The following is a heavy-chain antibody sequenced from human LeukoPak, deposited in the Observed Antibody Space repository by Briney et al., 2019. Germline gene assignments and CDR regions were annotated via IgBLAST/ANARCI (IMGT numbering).Heavy chain of an antibody. CDR1: GGSISSNSYY. V-gene: IGHV4-39*01. CDR2: ISYSGTT. J-gene: IGHJ5*02. Sequence: SETLSLTCTVSGGSISSNSYYWGWIRQPPGKGLEWIGSISYSGTTYYNPSLKSRVTISVDTSKNQFSLKLSSVTAADTAVYYCARHTMIVVATPNWFDPWGQGTLVTVSS. CDR3: ARHTMIVVATPNWFDP. D-gene: IGHD3-22*01.